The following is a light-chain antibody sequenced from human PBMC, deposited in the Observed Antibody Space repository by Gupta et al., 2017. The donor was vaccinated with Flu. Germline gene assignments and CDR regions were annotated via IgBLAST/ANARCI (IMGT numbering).Light chain of an antibody. Sequence: VTISCSGSSTNIGNNYVSWYQQVPGAAPKLLIYEDDRRRSGFPDRFSGAKSGTSATLDITGLQTGDEADYYCGTWDSSLSTVVFGGGTKLTVL. V-gene: IGLV1-51*02. CDR2: EDD. CDR1: STNIGNNY. J-gene: IGLJ3*02. CDR3: GTWDSSLSTVV.